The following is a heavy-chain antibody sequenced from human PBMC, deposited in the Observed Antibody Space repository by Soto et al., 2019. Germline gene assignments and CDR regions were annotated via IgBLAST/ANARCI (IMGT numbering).Heavy chain of an antibody. Sequence: RGESLKISCQGSGYSFTSYWIGWVRQMPGKGLEWMGIIYPGDSDTRYSPSFQGQVTISADKSISTAYLQWSSLKASDTAMYYCARQVPIAVAGTGWFDPWGQGTLVTVSS. CDR2: IYPGDSDT. D-gene: IGHD6-19*01. V-gene: IGHV5-51*01. CDR3: ARQVPIAVAGTGWFDP. CDR1: GYSFTSYW. J-gene: IGHJ5*02.